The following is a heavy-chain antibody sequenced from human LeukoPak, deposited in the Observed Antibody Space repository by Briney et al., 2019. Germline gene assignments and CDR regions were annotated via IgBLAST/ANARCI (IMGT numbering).Heavy chain of an antibody. J-gene: IGHJ4*02. D-gene: IGHD3-22*01. CDR3: ARDRGDYYDSSGYPGGY. CDR1: GYTFTSYY. CDR2: INPSGGST. Sequence: ASVKVSCKASGYTFTSYYMHWVRQAPGQGLEWMGIINPSGGSTSYAQKFQGRVTMTRDTPTSTVYMELSSLRSEDTAVYYCARDRGDYYDSSGYPGGYWGQGTLVTVSS. V-gene: IGHV1-46*01.